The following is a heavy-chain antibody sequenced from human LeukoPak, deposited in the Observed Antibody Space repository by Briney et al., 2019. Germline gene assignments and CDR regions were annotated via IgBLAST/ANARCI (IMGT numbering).Heavy chain of an antibody. CDR2: IIPIFGTA. V-gene: IGHV1-69*05. Sequence: SVKVSCKASGGAFSSYAISWVRQAPGQGLEWMGGIIPIFGTANYAQKFQGRVTITTDESTSTAYMELSSLRSEDTAVYYCARAPTSYDFWSGYYAGDAFDIWGQGTMVTVSS. J-gene: IGHJ3*02. D-gene: IGHD3-3*01. CDR3: ARAPTSYDFWSGYYAGDAFDI. CDR1: GGAFSSYA.